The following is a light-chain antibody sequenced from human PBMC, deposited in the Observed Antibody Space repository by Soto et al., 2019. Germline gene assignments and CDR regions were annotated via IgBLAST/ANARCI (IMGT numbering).Light chain of an antibody. CDR3: SSFSGSTTWV. J-gene: IGLJ3*02. CDR1: NSDVGGYDF. Sequence: QSALTQPASMSGSPGQSITISCTGTNSDVGGYDFVSWYQQHPGKAPKLLIYDVSKRPSGLSNRFSGSKSGNTASLTISGLLSVDEAVCCCSSFSGSTTWVFGGGTKVTVL. CDR2: DVS. V-gene: IGLV2-14*03.